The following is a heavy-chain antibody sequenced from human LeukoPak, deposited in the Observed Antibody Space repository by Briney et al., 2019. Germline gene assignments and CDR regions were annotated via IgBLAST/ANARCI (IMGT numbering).Heavy chain of an antibody. CDR1: GFTFSSYS. J-gene: IGHJ4*02. CDR2: ISSSSSYI. V-gene: IGHV3-21*01. CDR3: ARDNNWNSGYFDY. D-gene: IGHD1-1*01. Sequence: GGSLRLSCAASGFTFSSYSMNWVRQAPGKGLEWVSSISSSSSYIYYADSVKGRFAISRDNAKNSLYLQMNSLRAEDTAVYYCARDNNWNSGYFDYWGQGTLVTVSS.